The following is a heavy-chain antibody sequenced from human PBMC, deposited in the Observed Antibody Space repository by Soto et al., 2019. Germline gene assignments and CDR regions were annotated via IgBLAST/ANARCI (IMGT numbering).Heavy chain of an antibody. CDR2: ISGSGGST. Sequence: GGSLRLSCAASGFTFSSYTMSWVRQAPGKGLEWVSAISGSGGSTYYADSVKGRFTISRDNSKNTLYLQMNSLRAKDTAVYYSAKDPFAWEQRALDFWGQRTLVTVSS. V-gene: IGHV3-23*01. CDR3: AKDPFAWEQRALDF. D-gene: IGHD1-26*01. J-gene: IGHJ4*02. CDR1: GFTFSSYT.